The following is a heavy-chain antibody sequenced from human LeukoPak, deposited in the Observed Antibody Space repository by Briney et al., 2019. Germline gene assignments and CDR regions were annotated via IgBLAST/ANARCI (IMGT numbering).Heavy chain of an antibody. D-gene: IGHD4-17*01. J-gene: IGHJ4*02. CDR2: ISYDGSNK. CDR3: ARESNGDYLHY. Sequence: GRSLRLSCAASGFTFSSYAMHWVRQAPGKGLEWVAVISYDGSNKYYADSVKGRFTISRDNSKNTLYLQMNSLRAEDTAVYYCARESNGDYLHYWGQGTLVTVSP. V-gene: IGHV3-30*04. CDR1: GFTFSSYA.